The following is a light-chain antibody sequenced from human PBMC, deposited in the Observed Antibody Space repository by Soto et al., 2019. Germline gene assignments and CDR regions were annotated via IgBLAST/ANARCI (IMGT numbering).Light chain of an antibody. Sequence: QSVLAQPASVSGSPGQSITVSCTGTGSDVGGYNSVSWYQQHPGKPPKLIIYEVSNRPSGVSDRFSGSKSGNTACLTISGLQAEDEADDYCSSYTSTSSYVFATGTKVTVL. CDR3: SSYTSTSSYV. CDR2: EVS. J-gene: IGLJ1*01. CDR1: GSDVGGYNS. V-gene: IGLV2-14*03.